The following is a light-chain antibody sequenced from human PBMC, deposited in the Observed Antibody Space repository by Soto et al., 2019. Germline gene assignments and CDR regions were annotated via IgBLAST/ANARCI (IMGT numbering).Light chain of an antibody. Sequence: QSALTQPASVSGSPGQSITISCTGTSSDVGGYNYVSWYQQHPGKAPKLMIYDVSNRPSGVSNRFSGSKSGNTASLTISGLQAEDEAEYYCSSYTSSNTLHVLFGGGTKLTVL. CDR3: SSYTSSNTLHVL. CDR2: DVS. CDR1: SSDVGGYNY. J-gene: IGLJ2*01. V-gene: IGLV2-14*01.